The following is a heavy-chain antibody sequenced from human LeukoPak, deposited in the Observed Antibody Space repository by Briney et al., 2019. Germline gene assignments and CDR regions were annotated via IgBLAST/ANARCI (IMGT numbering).Heavy chain of an antibody. D-gene: IGHD3-22*01. CDR1: GFTFSSYA. J-gene: IGHJ4*02. V-gene: IGHV3-23*01. Sequence: GGSLRLSCAASGFTFSSYAMSWVRQAPGKGLEWVSAISGSGGSTYYADSVKGRFTISRDNSKNTLYLQMKSLRAEDTAVYYCAKDQAPYYYDSSGYSYWGQGTLVTVSS. CDR2: ISGSGGST. CDR3: AKDQAPYYYDSSGYSY.